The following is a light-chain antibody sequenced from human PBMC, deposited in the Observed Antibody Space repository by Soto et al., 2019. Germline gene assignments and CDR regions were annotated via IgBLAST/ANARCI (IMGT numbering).Light chain of an antibody. CDR3: CSNAGSYSYV. Sequence: QSALTQPRSVSGSPGQSVTISCTGTSSDVSGYNYVSWYQQHPGKAPKLMIYDVSKRPSGVPDRFSGSTSGNTASLTSSRLQAEDEADYYCCSNAGSYSYVFGTGTKLAVL. CDR2: DVS. V-gene: IGLV2-11*01. J-gene: IGLJ1*01. CDR1: SSDVSGYNY.